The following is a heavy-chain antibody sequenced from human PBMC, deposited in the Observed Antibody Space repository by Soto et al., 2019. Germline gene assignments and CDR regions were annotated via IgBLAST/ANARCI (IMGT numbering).Heavy chain of an antibody. CDR3: ARDHGDYYYYGMDV. V-gene: IGHV1-18*04. CDR1: GYTFTSYG. Sequence: QVQLVQSGAEVKKPGASVKVSCKASGYTFTSYGISWVRQAPGQGLEWMGWISAYNGNTNYAQKLQGRVTMTTDTSTRTDYMELRSLRSDATAVYYCARDHGDYYYYGMDVWGQGTTVTVSS. D-gene: IGHD4-17*01. J-gene: IGHJ6*02. CDR2: ISAYNGNT.